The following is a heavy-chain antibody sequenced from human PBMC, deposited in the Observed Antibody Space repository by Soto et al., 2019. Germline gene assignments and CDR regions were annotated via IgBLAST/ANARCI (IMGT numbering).Heavy chain of an antibody. V-gene: IGHV4-34*01. D-gene: IGHD7-27*01. CDR3: ARGPSGDKVDY. CDR2: IYNGGST. J-gene: IGHJ4*02. CDR1: GGSFSAYC. Sequence: PSETLSLTCAVYGGSFSAYCWSLIRQPPDKGLEWIGHIYNGGSTYSNPSLRSRVTISVDTSKNQFSLNLSSVSAADTAVYYCARGPSGDKVDYWGQGTLVTVSS.